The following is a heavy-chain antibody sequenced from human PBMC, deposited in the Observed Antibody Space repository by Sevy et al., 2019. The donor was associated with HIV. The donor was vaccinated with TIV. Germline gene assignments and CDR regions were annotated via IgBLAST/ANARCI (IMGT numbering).Heavy chain of an antibody. CDR3: ARDSARVIVPTAGFDS. V-gene: IGHV3-33*01. D-gene: IGHD1-1*01. CDR2: IWYDGRTK. J-gene: IGHJ5*01. CDR1: GFTFRSFS. Sequence: GGSLRLSCSASGFTFRSFSMHWVRQAPGKGLEWVAAIWYDGRTKQYADSVKGRFTISRDNSKNMLNLEMNSLRAEDTVLYFCARDSARVIVPTAGFDSWGQGTVVTVSS.